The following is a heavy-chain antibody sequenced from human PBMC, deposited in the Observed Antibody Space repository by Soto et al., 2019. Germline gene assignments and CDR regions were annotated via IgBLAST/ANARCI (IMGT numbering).Heavy chain of an antibody. V-gene: IGHV3-23*01. Sequence: HPGGSLRLSCAASGFTFSSYAMSWVRQAPGKGLEWVSAISGSGGSTYYADSVKGRFTISRDNSKNTLYLQMNSLRAEDTAVYYCAKDRAEDGSVLDVWGKGTTVTVSS. CDR1: GFTFSSYA. CDR2: ISGSGGST. J-gene: IGHJ6*04. D-gene: IGHD1-26*01. CDR3: AKDRAEDGSVLDV.